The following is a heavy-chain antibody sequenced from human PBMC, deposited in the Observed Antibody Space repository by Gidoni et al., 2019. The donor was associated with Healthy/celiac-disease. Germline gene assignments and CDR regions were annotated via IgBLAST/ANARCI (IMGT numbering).Heavy chain of an antibody. Sequence: QVQLVESGGGVVQTGRSLRLSCAASGFTFSRYAMHWVRQAPGKGLEWVAVISYDGSNKYYADSVKGRFTISRDNSKNTLYLQMNSLRAEDTAVYYCARDLHYYDSSGYYYYYGMDVWGQGTTVTVSS. D-gene: IGHD3-22*01. J-gene: IGHJ6*02. V-gene: IGHV3-30*01. CDR1: GFTFSRYA. CDR2: ISYDGSNK. CDR3: ARDLHYYDSSGYYYYYGMDV.